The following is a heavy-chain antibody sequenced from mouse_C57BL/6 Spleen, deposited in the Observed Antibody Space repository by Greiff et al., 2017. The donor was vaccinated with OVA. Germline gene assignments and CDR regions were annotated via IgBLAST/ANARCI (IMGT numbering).Heavy chain of an antibody. J-gene: IGHJ3*01. D-gene: IGHD2-4*01. CDR2: IWSGGST. V-gene: IGHV2-2*01. Sequence: QVQLKQSGPGLVQPSQSLSITCTVSGFSLTSYGVHWVRQSPGKGLEWLGVIWSGGSTDYNAAFISRLSISKDNSKSQVFFKMNSLQADDTAIYYCASSTMITTGPFAYWGQGTLVTVSA. CDR1: GFSLTSYG. CDR3: ASSTMITTGPFAY.